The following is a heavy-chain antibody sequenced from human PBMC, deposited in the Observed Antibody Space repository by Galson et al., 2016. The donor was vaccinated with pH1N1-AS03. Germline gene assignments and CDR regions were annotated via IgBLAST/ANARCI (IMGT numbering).Heavy chain of an antibody. Sequence: SLRLSCAASGFTFSMSYIHWVRQAPGKGLEWVSRISNDGRNVRYADFVKGRFAVSRGSAKNTVFLQMNSLRADDTAVYFCARRNPNPNFAIWYQHDYGMDVWGQGTTVTVSS. CDR3: ARRNPNPNFAIWYQHDYGMDV. J-gene: IGHJ6*02. D-gene: IGHD2-2*01. V-gene: IGHV3-74*01. CDR2: ISNDGRNV. CDR1: GFTFSMSY.